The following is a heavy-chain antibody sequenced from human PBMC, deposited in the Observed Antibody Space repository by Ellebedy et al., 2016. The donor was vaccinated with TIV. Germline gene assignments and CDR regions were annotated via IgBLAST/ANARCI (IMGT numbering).Heavy chain of an antibody. J-gene: IGHJ6*02. Sequence: AASVNVSCKASRGTFSSYAISWVRQAPGQGLEWMGGIIPIFGTANYAQKFQGRVTITADESTSTAYMELSSLRSEDTAVYYCARAPHRSSSWYPHGYYYYGMDVWGQGTTVTVSS. CDR2: IIPIFGTA. V-gene: IGHV1-69*13. CDR1: RGTFSSYA. D-gene: IGHD6-13*01. CDR3: ARAPHRSSSWYPHGYYYYGMDV.